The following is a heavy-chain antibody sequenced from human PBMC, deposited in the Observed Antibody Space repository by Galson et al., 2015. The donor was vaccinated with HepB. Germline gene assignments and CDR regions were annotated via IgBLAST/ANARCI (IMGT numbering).Heavy chain of an antibody. CDR2: IYSGGST. Sequence: SLRLSCAASGFTVSSNYMSWVRQAPGKGLEWVSVIYSGGSTYYADSVKGRFTISRDNSKNTLYLQMNSLRAEDTAVYYCSRVLTESPSSCWYRSYYGMDVWGQGTTVTVSS. V-gene: IGHV3-53*01. CDR3: SRVLTESPSSCWYRSYYGMDV. J-gene: IGHJ6*02. CDR1: GFTVSSNY. D-gene: IGHD6-13*01.